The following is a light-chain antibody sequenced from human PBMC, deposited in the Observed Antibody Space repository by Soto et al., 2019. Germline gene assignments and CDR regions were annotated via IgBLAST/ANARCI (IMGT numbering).Light chain of an antibody. V-gene: IGKV3-15*01. CDR3: QQYHNSPIT. CDR2: YAS. J-gene: IGKJ5*01. Sequence: TLSARNRAVSGEGGATLSCMASQSIKNLLAWYQQRPGQSPRLLLYYASTRATGVPARFSGSGYGTEFTLAISSLQSEDFAVYYCQQYHNSPITFGEGTRLEIK. CDR1: QSIKNL.